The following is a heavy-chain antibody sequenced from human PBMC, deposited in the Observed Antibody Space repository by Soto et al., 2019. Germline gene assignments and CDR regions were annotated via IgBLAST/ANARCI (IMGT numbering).Heavy chain of an antibody. J-gene: IGHJ6*02. V-gene: IGHV4-59*08. CDR3: ARQGFGELHGLVDV. CDR1: GGPMNNYY. CDR2: MGYNGFT. D-gene: IGHD3-10*01. Sequence: QVQLQESGPGLVKPSETLSLTCTISGGPMNNYYCSWFRQPRGQGLEWIGYMGYNGFTRCNPSLRSRVAISLDTAKNQFSLNLSSVTAADTALYYCARQGFGELHGLVDVWGQGITVTVSS.